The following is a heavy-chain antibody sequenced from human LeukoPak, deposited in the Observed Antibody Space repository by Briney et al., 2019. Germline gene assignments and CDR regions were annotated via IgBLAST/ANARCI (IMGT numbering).Heavy chain of an antibody. V-gene: IGHV3-23*01. D-gene: IGHD6-19*01. J-gene: IGHJ3*02. CDR3: ARVSSSGWRRFKGNDAFDI. Sequence: GGSLRLSCEASGFTFSTYGINWVRQAPGKGLEWVSAISGSGGSTYYADSVKGRFTISRDNSKNTLWLQMHSLRAEDTAVYYCARVSSSGWRRFKGNDAFDIWGQGTLVTVSS. CDR1: GFTFSTYG. CDR2: ISGSGGST.